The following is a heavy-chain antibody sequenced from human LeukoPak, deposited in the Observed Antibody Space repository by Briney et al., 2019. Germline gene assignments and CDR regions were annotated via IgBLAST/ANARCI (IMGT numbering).Heavy chain of an antibody. V-gene: IGHV3-30*18. CDR1: GFSFRSYG. Sequence: GGSLRLSCAASGFSFRSYGMHWVRQTPGKGLEWVAVISYDGSNKYYADSVKGRFTISRDNSKNTLYLQMNSLRPEDTAVYYCAKDKLQLLILDYFDYWGQGTLVTVSS. D-gene: IGHD4-11*01. CDR3: AKDKLQLLILDYFDY. CDR2: ISYDGSNK. J-gene: IGHJ4*02.